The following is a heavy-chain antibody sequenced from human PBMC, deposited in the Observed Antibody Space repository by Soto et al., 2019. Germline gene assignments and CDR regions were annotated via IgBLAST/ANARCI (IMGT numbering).Heavy chain of an antibody. CDR3: ARGLGVSSSWYLYYYGMDV. Sequence: SSETLSLTCAVYGGSFSGYYWSWIRQPPGKGLEWIGEINHSGSTNYNPSLKSRVTISVDTSKNQFSLKLSSVTAADTAVYYCARGLGVSSSWYLYYYGMDVWGQGTTVTVSS. V-gene: IGHV4-34*01. J-gene: IGHJ6*02. D-gene: IGHD6-13*01. CDR2: INHSGST. CDR1: GGSFSGYY.